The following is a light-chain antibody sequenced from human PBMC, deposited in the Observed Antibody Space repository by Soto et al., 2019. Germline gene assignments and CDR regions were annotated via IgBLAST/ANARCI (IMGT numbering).Light chain of an antibody. CDR1: QSVSSSY. V-gene: IGKV3-20*01. CDR3: QQLGSAGLT. J-gene: IGKJ4*01. Sequence: EIVLTQSPGTLSLSPGERATLSCRASQSVSSSYLAWYQQKPGQAPRLLIYGASSRATGIPDRFSGSGSGTDFTLTISRLEPEDFAVYYCQQLGSAGLTFGGGPRVDIK. CDR2: GAS.